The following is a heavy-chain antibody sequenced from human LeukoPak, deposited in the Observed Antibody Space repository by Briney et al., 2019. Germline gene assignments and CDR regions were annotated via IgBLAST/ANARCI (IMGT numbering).Heavy chain of an antibody. V-gene: IGHV1-18*01. Sequence: ASVKVSCKASGGTFSSYAISWVRQAPGQGLEWMGWISAYNGNTNYAQKLQGRVTMTTDTSTSTAYMELRSLRSDDTAVYYCARAYSSGWDFDYWGQGTLVTVSS. D-gene: IGHD6-19*01. J-gene: IGHJ4*02. CDR3: ARAYSSGWDFDY. CDR1: GGTFSSYA. CDR2: ISAYNGNT.